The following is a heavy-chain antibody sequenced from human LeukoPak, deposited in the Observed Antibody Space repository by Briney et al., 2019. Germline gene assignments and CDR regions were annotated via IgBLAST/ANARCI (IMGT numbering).Heavy chain of an antibody. J-gene: IGHJ4*02. CDR1: GGTFSSYA. Sequence: SVKVSCKASGGTFSSYAISWVRQAPGQGLEWMGGIIPIFGTANYAQKFQGRVTITADESTSTAYMELSSLRSEDTAVYYCARGVLRKDGYNCRSWGQGDLVTVSS. CDR3: ARGVLRKDGYNCRS. V-gene: IGHV1-69*13. D-gene: IGHD5-24*01. CDR2: IIPIFGTA.